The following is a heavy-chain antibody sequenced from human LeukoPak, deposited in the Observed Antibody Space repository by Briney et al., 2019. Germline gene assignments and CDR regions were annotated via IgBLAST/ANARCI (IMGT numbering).Heavy chain of an antibody. D-gene: IGHD6-13*01. CDR2: IYYSGNT. Sequence: SETLSLTCTVSGGSISSSTYYWGWIRQPPGKGLEWVGSIYYSGNTYYSPSLKSRVTISVDTSKSQFSLKLSSVTAADTAVYYCARGRRSSWHPIDYWGQGTLVTVSS. V-gene: IGHV4-39*01. CDR3: ARGRRSSWHPIDY. J-gene: IGHJ4*02. CDR1: GGSISSSTYY.